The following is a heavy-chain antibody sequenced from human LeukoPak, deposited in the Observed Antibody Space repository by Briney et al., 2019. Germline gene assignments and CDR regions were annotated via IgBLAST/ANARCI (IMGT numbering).Heavy chain of an antibody. J-gene: IGHJ6*03. CDR2: IRQDGSER. CDR1: GFIFIHFW. CDR3: ARQNLYYDFWSGYFRDYSYMDV. Sequence: TGGSLRLSCEASGFIFIHFWMSWVRQAPGKGLEWVASIRQDGSERYYVDSVKGRFNISRDNAKNSLYLQVNSLRVEDTAIYYCARQNLYYDFWSGYFRDYSYMDVWGKGTTVTVSS. V-gene: IGHV3-7*01. D-gene: IGHD3-3*01.